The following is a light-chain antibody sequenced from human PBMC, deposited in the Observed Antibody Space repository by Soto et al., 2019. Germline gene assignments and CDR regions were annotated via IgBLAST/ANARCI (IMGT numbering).Light chain of an antibody. CDR3: QQRSNWPRT. J-gene: IGKJ1*01. Sequence: EVVLTQSPDTLSLSLGERATLSCRASQSVSSYLAWYQQKPGQAPRLLIYDASKRATVIPARFRGSGSGTDFTLTISSLEPEDFAVYYCQQRSNWPRTFGQGTKVEIK. CDR2: DAS. V-gene: IGKV3-11*01. CDR1: QSVSSY.